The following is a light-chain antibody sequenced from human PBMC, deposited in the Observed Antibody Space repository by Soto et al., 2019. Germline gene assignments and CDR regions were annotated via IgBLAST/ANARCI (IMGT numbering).Light chain of an antibody. CDR2: DAS. Sequence: EIVMTQSPATLSVSPGARAPLSCRASQSVSSNLAWYQQKPGQAPRLLIYDASTKATVIPARFSGSGSGTEFTLTISSLQSEDFAVYYCQQYNDWPPITFGQGTRLEIK. CDR1: QSVSSN. V-gene: IGKV3-15*01. CDR3: QQYNDWPPIT. J-gene: IGKJ5*01.